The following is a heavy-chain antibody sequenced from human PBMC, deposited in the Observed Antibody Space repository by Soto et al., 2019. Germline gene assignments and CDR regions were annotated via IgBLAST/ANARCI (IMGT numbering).Heavy chain of an antibody. CDR2: ISAYNGNT. Sequence: QVQLVQSGAEVKKPGASVKVSCKASGYTFTSYGISWVRQAPGQGLEWMGWISAYNGNTNYAQKLQGRVTMTTDTSTSTAYMELRSLRSDDTAVYYCARDHPPYQLLPGITGTTDWFDPWGQGTLVTVSS. CDR1: GYTFTSYG. D-gene: IGHD1-7*01. J-gene: IGHJ5*02. CDR3: ARDHPPYQLLPGITGTTDWFDP. V-gene: IGHV1-18*01.